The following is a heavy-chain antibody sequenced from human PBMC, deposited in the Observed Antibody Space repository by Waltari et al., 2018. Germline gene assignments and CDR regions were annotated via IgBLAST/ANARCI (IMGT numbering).Heavy chain of an antibody. D-gene: IGHD2-15*01. CDR2: SVCVERHV. Sequence: QVHLVESGGVVVQPGRSLRLSCVAFAFSVDDYAIHWCRAATGNGLEFTASSVCVERHVNYLDSVRGRFTISRDNSKNTLFLQMNSLRAEDTGVYYCARGGRHYCSGGSCRVYFDYWGQGTPVTVSS. CDR3: ARGGRHYCSGGSCRVYFDY. J-gene: IGHJ4*02. V-gene: IGHV3-33*01. CDR1: AFSVDDYA.